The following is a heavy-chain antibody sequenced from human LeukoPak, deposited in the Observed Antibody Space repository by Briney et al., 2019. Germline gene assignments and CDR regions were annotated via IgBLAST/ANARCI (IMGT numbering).Heavy chain of an antibody. CDR1: GFTFSDYY. Sequence: GSLRLSCAASGFTFSDYYMSWIRQAPGKGLEWLSYISTSSSYTNYADSVKGRFTISRDNAKNSLYLQMNSLRVEDTAVYYCARDRWGATTAEYFQHWGQGTLVTVSS. V-gene: IGHV3-11*06. CDR3: ARDRWGATTAEYFQH. CDR2: ISTSSSYT. D-gene: IGHD1-26*01. J-gene: IGHJ1*01.